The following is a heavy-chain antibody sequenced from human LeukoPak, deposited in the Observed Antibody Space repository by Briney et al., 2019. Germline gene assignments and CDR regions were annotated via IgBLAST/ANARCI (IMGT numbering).Heavy chain of an antibody. CDR1: GGSISFTTYY. J-gene: IGHJ4*02. Sequence: SETLSLTCTVSGGSISFTTYYWGWIRQPPGKGLEWIGSIYYSGSTYYNPSLKSRVTISVDTSKNQFSLKLSSVTAADTAVYYCARKGDTAMAEMDYWGQGTLVTVSS. CDR3: ARKGDTAMAEMDY. D-gene: IGHD5-18*01. CDR2: IYYSGST. V-gene: IGHV4-39*01.